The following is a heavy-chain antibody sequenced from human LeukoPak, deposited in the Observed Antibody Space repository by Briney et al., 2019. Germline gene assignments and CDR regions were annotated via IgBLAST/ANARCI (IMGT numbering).Heavy chain of an antibody. Sequence: SETLSLTCAVYGGSFSGYYWSWIRQPPGNGLEWIGEINHSGSTNYNPSLKSRVTISVDTSKNQFSLKLSSVTAADTAVYYCARNSGSYFSFDYWGQGTLVTVSS. CDR1: GGSFSGYY. J-gene: IGHJ4*02. CDR3: ARNSGSYFSFDY. CDR2: INHSGST. V-gene: IGHV4-34*01. D-gene: IGHD1-26*01.